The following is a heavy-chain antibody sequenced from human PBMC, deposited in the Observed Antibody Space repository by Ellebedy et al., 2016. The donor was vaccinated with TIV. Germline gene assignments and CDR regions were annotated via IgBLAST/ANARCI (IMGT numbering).Heavy chain of an antibody. Sequence: SETLSLTCTVSGGSISSYYWSWIRQPPGKGLEWIGSIYYSGSTYYNPSLKSRVTISVDTSKNQFSLKLSSVTAADTAVYYCARALGSSGYYVGIDYWGQGTLVTVSS. CDR2: IYYSGST. J-gene: IGHJ4*02. CDR3: ARALGSSGYYVGIDY. V-gene: IGHV4-59*13. D-gene: IGHD3-22*01. CDR1: GGSISSYY.